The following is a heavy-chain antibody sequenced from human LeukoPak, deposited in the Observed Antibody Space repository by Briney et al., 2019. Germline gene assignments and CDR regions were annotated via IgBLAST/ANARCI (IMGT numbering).Heavy chain of an antibody. V-gene: IGHV4-61*02. CDR3: ARGDWFDS. Sequence: SQTLSLTCTVSGGSISSGSYYWSWIRQPAGKGLEWIGRIYTSGSTNYNPSLKSRVTISVDTSKNQFSLKLSSVTAADTAVYYCARGDWFDSWGQGTLVTVSS. CDR1: GGSISSGSYY. CDR2: IYTSGST. J-gene: IGHJ5*01.